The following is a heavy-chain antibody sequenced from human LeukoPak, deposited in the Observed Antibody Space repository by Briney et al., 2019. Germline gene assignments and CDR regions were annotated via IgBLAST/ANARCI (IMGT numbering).Heavy chain of an antibody. V-gene: IGHV3-15*01. CDR1: GFTFSNAW. CDR3: TTATVTTEEFDYY. Sequence: GGSLRLSCTASGFTFSNAWMIWVRQAPGKGLEWVGRIKSKTDGGTTDYAAPVKGRFTISRDDSKNTLNLQMNSLKTEDTAVYYCTTATVTTEEFDYYWGQGTLVTVSS. J-gene: IGHJ4*02. D-gene: IGHD4-17*01. CDR2: IKSKTDGGTT.